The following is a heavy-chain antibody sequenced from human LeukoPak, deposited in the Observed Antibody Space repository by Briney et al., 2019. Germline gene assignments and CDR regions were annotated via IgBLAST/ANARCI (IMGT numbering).Heavy chain of an antibody. CDR3: ARDRVVVGWFDP. CDR1: GFTFSSYA. CDR2: ISYDGSNK. D-gene: IGHD2-2*01. J-gene: IGHJ5*02. Sequence: PGGSLRLSCAASGFTFSSYAMHWVRKAQGKGLGGVAVISYDGSNKYYADSVKGRFTISRDNSKNTLYLQMNSLRAEDTAVYYCARDRVVVGWFDPWGQGTLVTVSS. V-gene: IGHV3-30*04.